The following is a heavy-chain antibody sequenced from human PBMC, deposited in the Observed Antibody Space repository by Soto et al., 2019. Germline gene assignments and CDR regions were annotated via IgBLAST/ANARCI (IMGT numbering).Heavy chain of an antibody. V-gene: IGHV1-24*01. D-gene: IGHD4-17*01. CDR1: GYTLTELS. Sequence: ASVKVSCKVSGYTLTELSMHWVRQAPGKGLEWMGGFDPEDGETIYAQKFQGRVTMTEDTSTDTAYMELSSLRSEDTAVYYCATSRLRSPRYYYYYYYMDVWGKGTTVTVSS. CDR2: FDPEDGET. J-gene: IGHJ6*03. CDR3: ATSRLRSPRYYYYYYYMDV.